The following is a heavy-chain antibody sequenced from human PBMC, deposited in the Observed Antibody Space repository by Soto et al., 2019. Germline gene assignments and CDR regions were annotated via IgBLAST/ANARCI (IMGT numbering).Heavy chain of an antibody. D-gene: IGHD3-10*01. CDR3: AKVRASYYYGPGGYGV. Sequence: EVQLLESGGGLVQPGGSLRLSCAASGFTFSSYAMSWVRQAPGRGLAWVSTISGSGGNTYYADSVKRRFTISRDNSDHTLYLQMNSLRSEDTAVYYCAKVRASYYYGPGGYGVWGQGTLVTVSS. V-gene: IGHV3-23*01. J-gene: IGHJ4*02. CDR2: ISGSGGNT. CDR1: GFTFSSYA.